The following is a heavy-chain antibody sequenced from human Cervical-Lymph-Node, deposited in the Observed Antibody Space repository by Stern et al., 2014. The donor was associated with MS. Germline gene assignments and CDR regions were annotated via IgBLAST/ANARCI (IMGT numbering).Heavy chain of an antibody. CDR3: AAEPMYYSDSVGAFDI. V-gene: IGHV1-58*01. J-gene: IGHJ3*02. CDR2: ILVGSGNT. D-gene: IGHD3-22*01. CDR1: GFTFTNSA. Sequence: QLVESGPEVKKPGTSVKVSCKASGFTFTNSAVQWVRQARGQRLEWIGWILVGSGNTNYAQKFQERVTITRDMSTSTAYMELSSLRSEDTAVYYCAAEPMYYSDSVGAFDIWGQGTMVTVSS.